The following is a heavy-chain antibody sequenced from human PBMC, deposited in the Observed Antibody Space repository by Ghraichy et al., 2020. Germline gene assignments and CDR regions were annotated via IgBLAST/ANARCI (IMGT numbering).Heavy chain of an antibody. CDR3: ARVRRGYTYGDFDN. J-gene: IGHJ4*02. CDR1: GGSIFSYY. Sequence: SETLSLTCTVSGGSIFSYYWSWIRQSPGKGLEYIGYIHYSGSTNCNPSLRSRVTISIDSSKNQFSLKLTSVTAADTAVYYCARVRRGYTYGDFDNWGQGTLVTVSS. D-gene: IGHD5-18*01. CDR2: IHYSGST. V-gene: IGHV4-59*01.